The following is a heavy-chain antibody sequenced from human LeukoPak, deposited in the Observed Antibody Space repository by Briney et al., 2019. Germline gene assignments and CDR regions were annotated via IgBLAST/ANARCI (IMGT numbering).Heavy chain of an antibody. CDR1: GGSISSSSSF. CDR3: ASFVWSGYYLFDY. D-gene: IGHD3-3*01. CDR2: IKNGGSP. Sequence: SETLSLTCTVSGGSISSSSSFWGWIRQPPGKGLEWIGHIKNGGSPNYNPPLKSRVTISLDTSKNQFSLTVSSVTAADTAVYYCASFVWSGYYLFDYWGQGTLVTVSS. J-gene: IGHJ4*02. V-gene: IGHV4-39*01.